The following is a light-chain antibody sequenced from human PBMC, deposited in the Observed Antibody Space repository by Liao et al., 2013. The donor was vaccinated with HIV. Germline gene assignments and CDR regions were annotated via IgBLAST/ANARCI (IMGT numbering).Light chain of an antibody. CDR1: KLGDRD. CDR3: YSAADNNRGV. J-gene: IGLJ3*02. Sequence: SYELTQSPSVSVSPGQTASIPCSGDKLGDRDASWYQQKPGQSPILVIYQDTKRPTGIPERFSGSNSGNTATLTISGAQVEDEADYYCYSAADNNRGVFGGGTKLTVL. CDR2: QDT. V-gene: IGLV3-1*01.